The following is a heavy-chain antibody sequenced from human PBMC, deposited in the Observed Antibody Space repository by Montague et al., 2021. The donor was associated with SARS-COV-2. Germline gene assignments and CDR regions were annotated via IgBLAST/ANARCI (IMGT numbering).Heavy chain of an antibody. D-gene: IGHD1-1*01. V-gene: IGHV4-39*01. Sequence: SETLSLTCTVSGGSISASNYSWAWLRPPPGKGLVSFGRIYYSGNTYATPPLKSRVSISVNTTKNQFSLTLISVTAAATAVYYCARLLLVRPGDYWGRGTLVTVSS. CDR2: IYYSGNT. CDR1: GGSISASNYS. J-gene: IGHJ4*02. CDR3: ARLLLVRPGDY.